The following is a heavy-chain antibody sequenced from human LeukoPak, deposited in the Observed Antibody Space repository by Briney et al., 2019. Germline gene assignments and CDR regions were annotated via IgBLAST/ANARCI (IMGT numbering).Heavy chain of an antibody. D-gene: IGHD6-19*01. CDR3: ARDLYSSGWTDAFDI. CDR1: GYTFAGYY. J-gene: IGHJ3*02. Sequence: ASVKVSCKASGYTFAGYYMHWVRQAPGQGLEWMGWINPNSGDTNYSQKFQGRVSMTRDTSINTAYMELSRLTSDDTAVYYCARDLYSSGWTDAFDIWGQGTMVTVSS. CDR2: INPNSGDT. V-gene: IGHV1-2*02.